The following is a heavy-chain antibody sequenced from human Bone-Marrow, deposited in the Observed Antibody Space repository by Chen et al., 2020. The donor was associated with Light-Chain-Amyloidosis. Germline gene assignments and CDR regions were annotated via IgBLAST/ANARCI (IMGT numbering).Heavy chain of an antibody. CDR3: AVIAVADTTFDY. CDR1: GGSISSSSYY. J-gene: IGHJ4*02. Sequence: QLQLQESGPGLVKPSETLSLTCTVSGGSISSSSYYWGWIRQPPGKGLEWNGSIYYSGSTYYNPSLKSRVTISVDTSKNQFSLKLSSVTAADTAVYYCAVIAVADTTFDYWGQGTLVTVSS. V-gene: IGHV4-39*01. CDR2: IYYSGST. D-gene: IGHD6-19*01.